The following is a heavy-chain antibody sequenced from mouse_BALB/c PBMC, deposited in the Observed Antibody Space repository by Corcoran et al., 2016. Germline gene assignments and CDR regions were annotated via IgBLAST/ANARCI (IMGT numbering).Heavy chain of an antibody. CDR2: IYPARGDT. Sequence: HVLLQQSGPELVKPGASVKVSCAGSGFIFSNSWSHWVELGPGQGLEWSGRIYPARGDTIDNGKFTDKATLTADRSSSTAYLQLSSLSSVDSAVYLCASGGHYDLALDYWGQGTSVAVSS. D-gene: IGHD2-4*01. CDR3: ASGGHYDLALDY. CDR1: GFIFSNSW. J-gene: IGHJ4*01. V-gene: IGHV1-82*01.